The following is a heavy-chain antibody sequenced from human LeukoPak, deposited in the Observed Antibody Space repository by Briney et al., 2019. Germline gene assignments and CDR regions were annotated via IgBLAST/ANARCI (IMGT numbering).Heavy chain of an antibody. V-gene: IGHV3-23*01. D-gene: IGHD5-18*01. CDR2: ISGSGVTT. CDR3: AKDEEYSYGYLGY. CDR1: GFTFGSYA. Sequence: GGSLRLSCAASGFTFGSYAMSWVRQAPGKGLEWVSAISGSGVTTYYAGSVKGRFTISRDNSRNTLYLQMNSLRAEDTAVYYCAKDEEYSYGYLGYWGQGTLVTVSS. J-gene: IGHJ4*02.